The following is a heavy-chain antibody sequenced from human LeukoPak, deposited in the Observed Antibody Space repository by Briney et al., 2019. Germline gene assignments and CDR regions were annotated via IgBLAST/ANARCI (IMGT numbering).Heavy chain of an antibody. D-gene: IGHD1-26*01. CDR2: ISSSSSIR. V-gene: IGHV3-48*01. CDR3: ARVGWGLLGTRANDY. CDR1: GFTFSNAW. Sequence: GGSLRLSCAASGFTFSNAWMSWVRQAPGKGLEWVSYISSSSSIRYYADSVKGRFTISRDNAKNSLYLQMNSLRAEDTAVYYCARVGWGLLGTRANDYWGQGTLVTVSS. J-gene: IGHJ4*02.